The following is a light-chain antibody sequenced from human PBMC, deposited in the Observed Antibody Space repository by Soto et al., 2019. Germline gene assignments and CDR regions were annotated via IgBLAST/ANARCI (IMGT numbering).Light chain of an antibody. CDR3: SAYAGSSTWV. V-gene: IGLV2-8*01. CDR1: SSDVGGYNY. CDR2: EVY. J-gene: IGLJ2*01. Sequence: QSAPTQPPSATGSPGQSVTFSCTGTSSDVGGYNYVSWYQQYPGKAPKLMIYEVYKRPSGVPDRFSGSKSGNTASLTVSGLQPEDEADYYCSAYAGSSTWVFGGGTKLTVL.